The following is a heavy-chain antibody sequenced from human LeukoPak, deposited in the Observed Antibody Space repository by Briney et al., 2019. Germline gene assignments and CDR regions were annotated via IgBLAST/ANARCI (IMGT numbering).Heavy chain of an antibody. CDR3: ARDGCSTTNCYVQNWFDP. D-gene: IGHD2-2*01. CDR1: GYTFTSYA. Sequence: ASVKVSCKASGYTFTSYAISWVRQAPGQGLEWVGWISAYNSNTNYAQKLQGRVTMTTDTSTSTAYMELRSLRSDDTAVYFCARDGCSTTNCYVQNWFDPWGQGTLVTVSS. J-gene: IGHJ5*02. CDR2: ISAYNSNT. V-gene: IGHV1-18*01.